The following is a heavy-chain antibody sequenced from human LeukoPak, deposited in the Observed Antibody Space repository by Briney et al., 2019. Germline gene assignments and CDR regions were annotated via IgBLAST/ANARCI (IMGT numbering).Heavy chain of an antibody. J-gene: IGHJ4*02. CDR3: ARDQACGSYTFDY. Sequence: GRSLRLSCAASGFTFSSYWMHWVRQAPGKGLVWVSRINSDGSSTSYADSVKGRFTISRDNAKNTLYLQMNSLRAEDTAVYYCARDQACGSYTFDYWGQGTLVTVSS. CDR2: INSDGSST. CDR1: GFTFSSYW. D-gene: IGHD1-26*01. V-gene: IGHV3-74*01.